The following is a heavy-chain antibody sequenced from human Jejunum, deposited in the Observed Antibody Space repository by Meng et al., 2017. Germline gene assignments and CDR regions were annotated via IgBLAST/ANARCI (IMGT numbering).Heavy chain of an antibody. CDR3: AKDGLGYLVPAAN. Sequence: GESLKISCAASGFIFSSSAMTWVRQAPGKGLEWVSGISVRGGTTYYGDSVKGRFTISRDNSRNTLYLQMTSLRAEDTAVYYCAKDGLGYLVPAANWGQGTLVTVSS. CDR2: ISVRGGTT. V-gene: IGHV3-23*01. CDR1: GFIFSSSA. D-gene: IGHD2-2*01. J-gene: IGHJ4*02.